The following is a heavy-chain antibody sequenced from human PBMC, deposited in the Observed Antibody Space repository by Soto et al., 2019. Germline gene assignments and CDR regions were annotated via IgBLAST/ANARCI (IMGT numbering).Heavy chain of an antibody. D-gene: IGHD1-26*01. Sequence: GGSLRLSCAASGFSFSISPMHWVRQAPGKGPEWVALISYDGTNKFYADSVKGRFTISRDNSKSTLYLQVDSLRPEDAAVYYCAREDGIVGATSAFDYWGQGTLVTVSS. J-gene: IGHJ4*02. CDR2: ISYDGTNK. CDR1: GFSFSISP. V-gene: IGHV3-30-3*01. CDR3: AREDGIVGATSAFDY.